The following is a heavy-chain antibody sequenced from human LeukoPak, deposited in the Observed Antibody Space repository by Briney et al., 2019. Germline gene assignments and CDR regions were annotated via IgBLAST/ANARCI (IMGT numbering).Heavy chain of an antibody. D-gene: IGHD3-22*01. Sequence: GESLKISCKGSGYSFTSYCIGWVRQMPGKGLEWMGIIYPGDSDTRYSPSFQGQVTISADKSISTAYLQWSSLKASDTAMYYCARKTYYYDSSGYLDAFDIWGQGTMVTVSS. V-gene: IGHV5-51*01. CDR2: IYPGDSDT. J-gene: IGHJ3*02. CDR3: ARKTYYYDSSGYLDAFDI. CDR1: GYSFTSYC.